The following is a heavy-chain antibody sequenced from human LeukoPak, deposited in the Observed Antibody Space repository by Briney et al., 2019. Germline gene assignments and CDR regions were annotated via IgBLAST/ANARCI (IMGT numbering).Heavy chain of an antibody. J-gene: IGHJ4*02. CDR2: ISWNSGSI. V-gene: IGHV3-9*01. CDR1: GFTFDDYA. CDR3: AMSGNWWELRGY. Sequence: QSGRSLRLSCAASGFTFDDYAMHWVRQAPGKGLEWVSGISWNSGSIGYADSAKGRFTISRDNAKNSPYLQMNSLRAEDTAVYYCAMSGNWWELRGYWGQGTLVTVSS. D-gene: IGHD1-26*01.